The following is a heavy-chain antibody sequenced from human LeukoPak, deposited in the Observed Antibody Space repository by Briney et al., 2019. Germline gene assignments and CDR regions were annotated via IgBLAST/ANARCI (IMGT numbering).Heavy chain of an antibody. V-gene: IGHV1-8*03. Sequence: ASVKVSCKASGYTFTSYDINWVRQATGQGLEWMGWMNPNSGNTGYAQKFQGRVTITRNTSISTAYMELSSLRSEDTAVYYCARGRYYYYYMDVWGKGTTVTVSS. CDR3: ARGRYYYYYMDV. J-gene: IGHJ6*03. CDR1: GYTFTSYD. CDR2: MNPNSGNT.